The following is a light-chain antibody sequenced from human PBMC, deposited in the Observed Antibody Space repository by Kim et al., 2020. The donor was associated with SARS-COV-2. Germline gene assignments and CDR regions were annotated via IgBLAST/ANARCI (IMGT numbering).Light chain of an antibody. CDR1: QGIGNN. J-gene: IGKJ3*01. Sequence: ASVAERVTITRRARQGIGNNLAWYQQKPRRAPNILMYAASSSQSGVPSRVSGSPAETDFTLTLGSLQPKDFATHFCQLLNTYPFTIGPRTKVDIK. CDR3: QLLNTYPFT. CDR2: AAS. V-gene: IGKV1-9*01.